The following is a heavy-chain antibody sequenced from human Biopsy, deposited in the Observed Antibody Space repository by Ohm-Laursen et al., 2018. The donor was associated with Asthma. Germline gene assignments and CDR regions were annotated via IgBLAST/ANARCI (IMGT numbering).Heavy chain of an antibody. CDR3: AREGHEYCSSTSCASFDY. CDR2: ISSSGAST. V-gene: IGHV3-23*01. Sequence: SRRLSCAASGFTFSSYAMSWVRQAPGKGLEWVSSISSSGASTYYADSVKGRFTISRDNSKNTLYLQMNSLRAEDTAVYYCAREGHEYCSSTSCASFDYWGQGTLVTVSS. J-gene: IGHJ4*02. CDR1: GFTFSSYA. D-gene: IGHD2-2*01.